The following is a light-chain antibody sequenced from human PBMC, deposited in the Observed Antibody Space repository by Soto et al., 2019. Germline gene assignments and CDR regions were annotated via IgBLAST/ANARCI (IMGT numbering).Light chain of an antibody. V-gene: IGKV1-12*01. CDR2: AAS. CDR1: QGISSR. Sequence: DIQMTQSPSSVSASVGDRVTITCRASQGISSRLAWYQQKPGKAPNLLIYAASSLQSGVPSRFSGSGSETDFTLTIGSLQPEDVATYYCQQSNSFPLTFGGGTKVEIK. J-gene: IGKJ4*01. CDR3: QQSNSFPLT.